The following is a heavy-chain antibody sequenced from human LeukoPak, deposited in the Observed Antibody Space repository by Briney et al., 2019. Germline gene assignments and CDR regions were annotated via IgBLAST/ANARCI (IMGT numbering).Heavy chain of an antibody. D-gene: IGHD1-26*01. CDR2: IYADGNT. V-gene: IGHV3-53*01. J-gene: IGHJ6*03. CDR3: ARGSGSRNYYYYYMDV. CDR1: GFTVSANY. Sequence: PGGSLRLSCAASGFTVSANYMTWVRQAPGKGLEWVSIIYADGNTYYADSVKGRFTISRDNSKNTLYLQMNSLRAEDTAVYYCARGSGSRNYYYYYMDVWGKGTTVTVSS.